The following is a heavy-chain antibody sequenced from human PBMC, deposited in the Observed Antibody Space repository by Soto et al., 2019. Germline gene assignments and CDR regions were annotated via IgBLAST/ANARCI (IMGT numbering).Heavy chain of an antibody. J-gene: IGHJ4*02. CDR3: SRIDNRFLDWLFPDS. CDR2: IYHSGNT. D-gene: IGHD3-3*01. CDR1: GGSISSGRYY. Sequence: PSETLSLTCTVSGGSISSGRYYWNWIRQHPGKGLEWIGYIYHSGNTYYNPSLKSRSSISLDTSKNQFSLKLNSVTVADTAVYYCSRIDNRFLDWLFPDSWGQGTLVTVSS. V-gene: IGHV4-31*03.